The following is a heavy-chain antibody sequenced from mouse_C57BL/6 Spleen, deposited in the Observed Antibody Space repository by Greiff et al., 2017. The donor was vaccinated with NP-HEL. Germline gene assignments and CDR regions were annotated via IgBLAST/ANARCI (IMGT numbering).Heavy chain of an antibody. J-gene: IGHJ3*01. D-gene: IGHD3-2*02. V-gene: IGHV1-18*01. Sequence: VQLQESGPELVKPGASVKIPCKASGYTFTDYNMDWVKQSLGKSLGWIGDINPNNGGTIYNQTFRGKATLTVAKSSSTAYMELRSLTSEDTAVYYCAREDSSGYLFAYWGQGTLVTVSA. CDR1: GYTFTDYN. CDR2: INPNNGGT. CDR3: AREDSSGYLFAY.